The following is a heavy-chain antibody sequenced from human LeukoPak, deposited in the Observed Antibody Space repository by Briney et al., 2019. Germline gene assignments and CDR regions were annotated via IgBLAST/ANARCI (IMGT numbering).Heavy chain of an antibody. Sequence: GGSLRLSCAASGFTFNDYYMSWIRQAPGKGLEWLSYINIGGTNTHYADSVKGRFTITRDNAKKSLYLEMNNLRAEDTAVYYCATDGAGFDTWGQGVLVTVSS. J-gene: IGHJ5*02. CDR3: ATDGAGFDT. V-gene: IGHV3-11*01. CDR1: GFTFNDYY. CDR2: INIGGTNT.